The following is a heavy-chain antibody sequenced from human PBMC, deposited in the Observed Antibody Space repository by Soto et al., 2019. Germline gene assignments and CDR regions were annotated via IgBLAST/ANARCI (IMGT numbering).Heavy chain of an antibody. D-gene: IGHD4-17*01. CDR1: GGSISSSSYY. CDR2: IYYSGST. Sequence: SETLSXTXTVSGGSISSSSYYWSLIRQPPGKGLEWIGYIYYSGSTNYNPSLKSRVTISVDTSKNQFSLKLSSVTAADTAVYYCARGAGPYGDYAYWGQGTLVTVSS. CDR3: ARGAGPYGDYAY. V-gene: IGHV4-61*01. J-gene: IGHJ4*02.